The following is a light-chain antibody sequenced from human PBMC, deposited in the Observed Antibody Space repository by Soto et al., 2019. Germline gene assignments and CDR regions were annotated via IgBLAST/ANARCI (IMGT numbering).Light chain of an antibody. CDR1: SSNIGNNF. V-gene: IGLV1-47*02. CDR2: SHN. Sequence: QSVLTQPPSTSGTPGQRVTISCPGSSSNIGNNFVFWYQHLPGTAPKLLIYSHNQRPSGVPDRFSGSTSGTSASLAISGLRSEDEADYYCAAWDDSLSGVVFGGGTKLTVL. J-gene: IGLJ2*01. CDR3: AAWDDSLSGVV.